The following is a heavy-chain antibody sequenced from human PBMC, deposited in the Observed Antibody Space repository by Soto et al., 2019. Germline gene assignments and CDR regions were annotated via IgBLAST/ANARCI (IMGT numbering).Heavy chain of an antibody. Sequence: XSVKVSCKASGYTFTSYGISWVRQAPGQGLEWMGWISAYNGNTNYAQKLQGRVTMTTDTSTSTAYMELRSLRSDDTAVYYCARDYYDSSGYYNDAFDIWGQRTMVTVSS. J-gene: IGHJ3*02. CDR3: ARDYYDSSGYYNDAFDI. CDR2: ISAYNGNT. CDR1: GYTFTSYG. D-gene: IGHD3-22*01. V-gene: IGHV1-18*04.